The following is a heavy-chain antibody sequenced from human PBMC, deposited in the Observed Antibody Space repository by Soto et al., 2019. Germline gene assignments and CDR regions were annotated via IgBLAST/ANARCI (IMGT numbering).Heavy chain of an antibody. V-gene: IGHV3-30*18. CDR1: GLTFSSYG. Sequence: GGSLRLSCAAFGLTFSSYGMHWVRQAPGKGMEWVAVISYDGSNKNYADSVKGRFTISRDNSKNTLYLQMNSLRAEDTAVYYCAKVGRIFGVVTHYGMDVWGQGT. CDR2: ISYDGSNK. CDR3: AKVGRIFGVVTHYGMDV. J-gene: IGHJ6*02. D-gene: IGHD3-3*02.